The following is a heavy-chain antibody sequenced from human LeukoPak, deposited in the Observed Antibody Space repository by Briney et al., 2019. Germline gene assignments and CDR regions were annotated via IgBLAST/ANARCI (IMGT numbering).Heavy chain of an antibody. CDR1: GFTFSSYG. V-gene: IGHV3-30*02. D-gene: IGHD6-19*01. J-gene: IGHJ4*02. CDR2: IRYDGSNK. CDR3: ARAWYSTGWYYFDY. Sequence: PGGSLRLSCAASGFTFSSYGMHWARQAPGKGLEWVAFIRYDGSNKYYADSVKGRFTISRDNSKITLYLQMNSLRTEDTAVYYCARAWYSTGWYYFDYWGQGTLVTVSS.